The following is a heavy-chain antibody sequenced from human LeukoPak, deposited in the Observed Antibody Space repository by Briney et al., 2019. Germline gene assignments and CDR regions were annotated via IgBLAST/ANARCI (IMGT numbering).Heavy chain of an antibody. CDR3: AKHSLRYCSSTSCYTDYYYYYMDV. V-gene: IGHV3-23*01. D-gene: IGHD2-2*02. CDR2: ISSRGDST. J-gene: IGHJ6*03. CDR1: GFTFSNFA. Sequence: GGSLRLSCAASGFTFSNFAMSWVRQLPGRGLEWVSTISSRGDSTYVTDSVKGRFTISRDNSKNTLYLQMNSLRAEDTAVYYCAKHSLRYCSSTSCYTDYYYYYMDVWGKGTTVTVSS.